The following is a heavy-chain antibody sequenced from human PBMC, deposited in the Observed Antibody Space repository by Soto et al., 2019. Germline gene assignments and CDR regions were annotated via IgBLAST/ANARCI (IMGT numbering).Heavy chain of an antibody. V-gene: IGHV4-39*01. CDR2: IFYSVGT. D-gene: IGHD3-22*01. J-gene: IGHJ5*02. CDR1: GGSILDSTYY. CDR3: ARQASGYYCGWFDP. Sequence: QLLLQESGPGLVKPSETLSLTCTVSGGSILDSTYYWAWIRQSPGKGLEWIGTIFYSVGTFYTPSLKCRVAMSADTSNQQFSLQPSSVTAADTAVYYCARQASGYYCGWFDPWGQGTLVTVSS.